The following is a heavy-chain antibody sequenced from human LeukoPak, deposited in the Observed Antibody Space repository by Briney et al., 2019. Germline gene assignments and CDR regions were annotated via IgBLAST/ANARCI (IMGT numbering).Heavy chain of an antibody. Sequence: GGSLRLSCAASGFTFITYAMSWVRQAPGKGLEWVSAISGSGVSTYYADSVKGRFSISRDNSKNTLYMQMNSLRAEDTAVYYCATGPRRYCSSTSCPSELVWGQGTLVTVSS. D-gene: IGHD2-2*01. V-gene: IGHV3-23*01. CDR1: GFTFITYA. CDR2: ISGSGVST. CDR3: ATGPRRYCSSTSCPSELV. J-gene: IGHJ4*02.